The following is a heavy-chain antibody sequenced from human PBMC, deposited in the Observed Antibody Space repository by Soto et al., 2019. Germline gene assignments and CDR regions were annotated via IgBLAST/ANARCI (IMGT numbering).Heavy chain of an antibody. D-gene: IGHD1-1*01. J-gene: IGHJ4*02. Sequence: EVQLLESGGGLVQPGGSLRLSCAASGFTFSSYGMSWVRQAPGKGLEWVSAISGSGGSTSYADSVKGRFTISGDNSKITLYLQMNSLSAEDTAVYYCARKGYRCDYWGQGTLVTVSS. CDR2: ISGSGGST. CDR3: ARKGYRCDY. CDR1: GFTFSSYG. V-gene: IGHV3-23*01.